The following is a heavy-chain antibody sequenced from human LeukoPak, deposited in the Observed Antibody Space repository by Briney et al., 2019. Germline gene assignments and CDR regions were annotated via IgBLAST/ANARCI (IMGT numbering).Heavy chain of an antibody. Sequence: SETLSLTCTVSGGYSINSCFWSWIRRPAGKGLEWIGRMYTSGITNYSPSLKSRVTMSIDTSKNQISLNLTSVTAADTAMYYCARETSTTYDRAIDIWGQGTMVTVSS. CDR1: GGYSINSCF. V-gene: IGHV4-4*07. CDR2: MYTSGIT. J-gene: IGHJ3*02. D-gene: IGHD1-26*01. CDR3: ARETSTTYDRAIDI.